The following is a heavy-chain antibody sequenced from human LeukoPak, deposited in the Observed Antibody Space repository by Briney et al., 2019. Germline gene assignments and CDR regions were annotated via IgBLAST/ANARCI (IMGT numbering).Heavy chain of an antibody. CDR2: IYTSGST. Sequence: SETLSLTCAVYGGSFSGYYWSWIRQPAGKGLEWIGRIYTSGSTNYNPSLKSRVTMSVDTSKNQFSLKLSSVTAADTAVYYCVYGDLYYFDYWGQGTLVTVSS. J-gene: IGHJ4*02. D-gene: IGHD4-17*01. CDR3: VYGDLYYFDY. CDR1: GGSFSGYY. V-gene: IGHV4-59*10.